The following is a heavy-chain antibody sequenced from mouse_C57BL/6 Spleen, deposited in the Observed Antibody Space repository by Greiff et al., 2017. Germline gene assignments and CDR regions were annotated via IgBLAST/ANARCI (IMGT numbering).Heavy chain of an antibody. Sequence: EVKLMESGAELVRPGASVKLSCTASGFNIKDYYMHWVKQRPEKGLEWIGRIDPEDGDTEYDPKFQGKATMTADPSSNTAYLKLSSLTSEDTAVYYCTTLYYFGSSSSYLYFGVWGTGTTVTVSS. CDR1: GFNIKDYY. D-gene: IGHD1-1*01. CDR2: IDPEDGDT. V-gene: IGHV14-1*01. CDR3: TTLYYFGSSSSYLYFGV. J-gene: IGHJ1*03.